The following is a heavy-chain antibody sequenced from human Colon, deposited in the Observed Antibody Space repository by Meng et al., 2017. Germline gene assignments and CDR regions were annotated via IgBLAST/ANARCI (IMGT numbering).Heavy chain of an antibody. D-gene: IGHD1-1*01. CDR3: GRDQGRELINH. Sequence: RLQGAGPGLVKPAATLSLICTVSGDSIGSDIWWSWIRQPPGQGLEWIGEVYHSGGTNYNPSLKSRVDISVDNSKNQFSLSLFSVTAADTAIYYCGRDQGRELINHWGQGTLVTVSS. CDR2: VYHSGGT. CDR1: GDSIGSDIW. V-gene: IGHV4-4*02. J-gene: IGHJ4*02.